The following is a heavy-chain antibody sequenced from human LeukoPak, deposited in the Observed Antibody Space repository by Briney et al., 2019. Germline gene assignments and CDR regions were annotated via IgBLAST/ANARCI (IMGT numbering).Heavy chain of an antibody. J-gene: IGHJ4*02. CDR1: GFTLSTNH. CDR3: AKDWIVVVPAAGDY. CDR2: LYSGGAT. D-gene: IGHD2-2*01. V-gene: IGHV3-53*01. Sequence: GGSLRLSCAVSGFTLSTNHMSWVRQAPGKGLEWVSNLYSGGATNYADSVKGRFTISRDNSKNTLYLQMNSLRAEDTAVYYCAKDWIVVVPAAGDYWGQGTLVTVSS.